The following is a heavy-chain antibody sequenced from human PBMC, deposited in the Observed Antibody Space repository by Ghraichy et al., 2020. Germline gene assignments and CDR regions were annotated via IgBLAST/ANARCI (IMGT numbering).Heavy chain of an antibody. Sequence: LSLTCAASGFTFSSYGMHWVRQAPGKGLEWVAVIWYDGSNKYYADSVKGRFTISRDNSKNTLYLQMNSLRAEDTAVYYCARDMDYYDSSGYYFYYYYGMDVWGQGTTVTVSS. D-gene: IGHD3-22*01. CDR3: ARDMDYYDSSGYYFYYYYGMDV. V-gene: IGHV3-33*01. CDR2: IWYDGSNK. J-gene: IGHJ6*02. CDR1: GFTFSSYG.